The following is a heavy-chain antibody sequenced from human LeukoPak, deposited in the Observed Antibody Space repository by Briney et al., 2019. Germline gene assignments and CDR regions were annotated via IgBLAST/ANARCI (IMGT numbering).Heavy chain of an antibody. CDR1: GGSISSSNW. D-gene: IGHD7-27*01. J-gene: IGHJ5*02. CDR3: AKSGDYRFDP. V-gene: IGHV4-4*02. Sequence: LETLSLTCAVSGGSISSSNWWTWVRQPPGKGLEWIGEIYHSGSTNYNPSLKSRVTISVDNSKNHFSLTLSSVTAADTAVYYCAKSGDYRFDPWDQGTLVTVSS. CDR2: IYHSGST.